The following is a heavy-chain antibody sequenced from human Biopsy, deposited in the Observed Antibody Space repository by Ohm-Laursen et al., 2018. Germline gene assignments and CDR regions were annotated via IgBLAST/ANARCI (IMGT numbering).Heavy chain of an antibody. J-gene: IGHJ4*02. D-gene: IGHD5-12*01. CDR2: IFYSANT. CDR3: ARLGSGDYFPTFFDF. CDR1: GVSINGGRYY. V-gene: IGHV4-31*03. Sequence: SQTLSLTCPVSGVSINGGRYYWNWIRHHPGKGLVWIGNIFYSANTYYNPSLKSRVTISVDTSKNQFSLKLSSVTAADTAVYYCARLGSGDYFPTFFDFWGQGALVTVSS.